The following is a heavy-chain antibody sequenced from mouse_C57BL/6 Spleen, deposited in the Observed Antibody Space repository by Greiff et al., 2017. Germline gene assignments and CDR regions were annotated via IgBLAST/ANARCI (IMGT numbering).Heavy chain of an antibody. J-gene: IGHJ2*01. V-gene: IGHV5-4*01. CDR2: ISDGGSYT. CDR1: GYTFSSYA. CDR3: ARDRTLYY. Sequence: EVHLVESGGGLVKPGGSLKLSCAASGYTFSSYAMSWVRQTPEKRLEWVATISDGGSYTNYPDNVKGRFTISRDNAKNNLYLQMSHLKSEDTAMXYCARDRTLYYWGQGTTLTVSS.